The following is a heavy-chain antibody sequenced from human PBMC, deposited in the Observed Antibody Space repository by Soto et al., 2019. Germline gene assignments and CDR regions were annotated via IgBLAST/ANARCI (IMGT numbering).Heavy chain of an antibody. CDR2: ITHLENT. J-gene: IGHJ4*02. V-gene: IGHV4-30-2*06. CDR3: VRGGGNDPFEY. D-gene: IGHD5-12*01. CDR1: GASITYGGYS. Sequence: QLRLQESGSGVVETSESLSLTCTVFGASITYGGYSWSWIRQSPGRGLEGIGHITHLENTYFNPSFKSRLSMSIDRAKNQFSLKLTSMTAADKGRYFCVRGGGNDPFEYWGQGILVTVSS.